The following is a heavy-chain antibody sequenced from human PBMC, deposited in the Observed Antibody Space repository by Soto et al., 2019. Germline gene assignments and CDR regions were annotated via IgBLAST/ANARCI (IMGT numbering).Heavy chain of an antibody. Sequence: PEGSLRLSCAAVGWTFSGYVMQWVRQAPGKGLEWVAVIWYDGSNRYYADSVKGRFTSSRDNSKNTLYLQMNSLRAEDTAVYYCARALDSRGSDSWGQGTLVTVSS. V-gene: IGHV3-33*01. CDR1: GWTFSGYV. J-gene: IGHJ4*02. CDR3: ARALDSRGSDS. CDR2: IWYDGSNR. D-gene: IGHD3-22*01.